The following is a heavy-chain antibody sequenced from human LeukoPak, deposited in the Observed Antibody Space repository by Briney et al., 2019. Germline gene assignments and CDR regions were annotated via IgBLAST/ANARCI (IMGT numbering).Heavy chain of an antibody. Sequence: SVKVSCKASGGTFSSYAISWVRQAPGQGLEWMGGIIPIFGTANYAQKFQGRVTITADESTSTAYMELSSLRSEDTAVYYCASGSSGWTYDSPRSYYYGMDVWGQGTTVTVSS. J-gene: IGHJ6*02. V-gene: IGHV1-69*13. D-gene: IGHD6-19*01. CDR2: IIPIFGTA. CDR1: GGTFSSYA. CDR3: ASGSSGWTYDSPRSYYYGMDV.